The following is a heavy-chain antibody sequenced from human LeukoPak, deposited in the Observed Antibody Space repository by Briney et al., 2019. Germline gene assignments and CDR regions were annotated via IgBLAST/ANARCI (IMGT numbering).Heavy chain of an antibody. CDR1: GFTFGDYA. J-gene: IGHJ2*01. CDR2: ISSNGGSI. V-gene: IGHV3-64*01. CDR3: ARDTCGCGSGWHLYWYFDL. D-gene: IGHD6-19*01. Sequence: GGSLRLSWSAAGFTFGDYAMHGGRQAPGKEGEYGSAISSNGGSIHYANSVKGRFTISRDNSKNTLYLQMDSLRAEDMAVYYCARDTCGCGSGWHLYWYFDLWGRGTLVTVSS.